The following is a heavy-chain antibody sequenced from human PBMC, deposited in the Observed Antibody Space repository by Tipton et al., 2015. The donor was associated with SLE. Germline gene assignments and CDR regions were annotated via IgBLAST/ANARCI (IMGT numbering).Heavy chain of an antibody. CDR2: IYYTGYT. J-gene: IGHJ4*02. CDR3: SCRIAARRSPLIPFDY. D-gene: IGHD6-6*01. CDR1: GGSLSGYY. Sequence: GLVKPSESLSLTCTVSGGSLSGYYWSWIRQPPGKGLEWIGEIYYTGYTTYNPSLKSRVTVSADTSKNQFSLKLSSVTAADTAVYYCSCRIAARRSPLIPFDYWGQGSLVTVSS. V-gene: IGHV4-59*08.